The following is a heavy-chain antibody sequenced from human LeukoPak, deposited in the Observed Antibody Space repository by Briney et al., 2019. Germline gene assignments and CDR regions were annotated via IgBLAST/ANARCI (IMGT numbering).Heavy chain of an antibody. Sequence: GGSLRLACAASGCTFSSYWMSWVRQAPGRGLEWVANIKQDGSEKYYVDSVKGRFTISRDNAKNSLYLQMNSLRAEDTAVYYCATGSRSSGRYYFDYWGQGTLVTVSS. CDR1: GCTFSSYW. CDR2: IKQDGSEK. D-gene: IGHD6-19*01. V-gene: IGHV3-7*01. J-gene: IGHJ4*02. CDR3: ATGSRSSGRYYFDY.